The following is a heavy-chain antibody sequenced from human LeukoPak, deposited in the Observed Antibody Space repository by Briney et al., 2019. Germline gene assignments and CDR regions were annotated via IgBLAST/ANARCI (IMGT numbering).Heavy chain of an antibody. V-gene: IGHV4-59*01. D-gene: IGHD5-12*01. J-gene: IGHJ4*02. CDR3: ARDGYSGNDGL. Sequence: SETLSLTCTVSGVSISSYYWSWLRQPPGKGLEWIGYIYHSGSTKYNPSLKSRVTISVDTSKNQFSLKMSSVTAADTAVYYCARDGYSGNDGLWGQGTLVTVSS. CDR1: GVSISSYY. CDR2: IYHSGST.